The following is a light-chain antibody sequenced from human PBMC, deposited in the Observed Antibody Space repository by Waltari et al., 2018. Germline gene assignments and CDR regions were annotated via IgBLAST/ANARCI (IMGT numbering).Light chain of an antibody. J-gene: IGKJ1*01. CDR3: QQYKSFFWT. CDR2: KTS. Sequence: DIQLAQSLSTLSASVGDRVTLTCRASQSINNWLAWYQQKPGKAPNLIIYKTSNLQSGVPSRFSGSGSVTEFTLTISNLQPDDFATYYCQQYKSFFWTFGQGTKVEI. V-gene: IGKV1-5*03. CDR1: QSINNW.